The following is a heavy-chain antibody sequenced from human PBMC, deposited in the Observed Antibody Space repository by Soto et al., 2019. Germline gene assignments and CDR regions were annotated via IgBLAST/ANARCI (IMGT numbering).Heavy chain of an antibody. CDR3: ARLGVDIVATTYDY. Sequence: SETLSLTCTVSGGSISSGGYYWSWIRQHPGKGLEWIGYIYYSGSTYYNPSLKSRVTISVDTSKNQFSLKLSSVTAADTAVYYCARLGVDIVATTYDYWGQGTLVTVSS. J-gene: IGHJ4*02. CDR2: IYYSGST. D-gene: IGHD5-12*01. V-gene: IGHV4-31*03. CDR1: GGSISSGGYY.